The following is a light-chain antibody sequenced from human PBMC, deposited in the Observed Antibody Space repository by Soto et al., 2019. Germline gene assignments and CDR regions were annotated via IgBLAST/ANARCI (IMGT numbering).Light chain of an antibody. CDR1: QRVPRSY. Sequence: EIVLTQSPGPLSLSPGERATLSCRASQRVPRSYLAWYQQKAGQAPRLLIYGPSSRATGIPDRFSGSGSGTDFTLTISRLEPEDFAVFYCQQYGSPITFGEGTRLEIK. V-gene: IGKV3-20*01. CDR3: QQYGSPIT. CDR2: GPS. J-gene: IGKJ5*01.